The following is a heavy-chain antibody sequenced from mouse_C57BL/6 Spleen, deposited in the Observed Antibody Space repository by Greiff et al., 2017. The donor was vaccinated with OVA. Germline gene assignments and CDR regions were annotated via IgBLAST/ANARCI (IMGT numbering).Heavy chain of an antibody. Sequence: VQLQQSGPELVKPGASVKISCKASGYAFSSSWMNWVKQRPGKGLEWIGRIYPGDGDTNYNGQFKGKATLTADKSSSTAYMQLSSLTSEDSAVYFCAIYSNYDYYAMDYWGQGTSVTVSS. D-gene: IGHD2-5*01. CDR1: GYAFSSSW. V-gene: IGHV1-82*01. CDR3: AIYSNYDYYAMDY. CDR2: IYPGDGDT. J-gene: IGHJ4*01.